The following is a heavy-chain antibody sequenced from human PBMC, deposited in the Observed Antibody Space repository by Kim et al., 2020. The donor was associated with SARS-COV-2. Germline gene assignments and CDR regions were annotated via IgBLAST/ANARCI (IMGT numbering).Heavy chain of an antibody. Sequence: GGSLRLSCAASGFTFSNYWMHWVRQAPGKGLVWVSHINSDGIRTTYADSVKGRFTVSRDNAKNTLYLQMNSLRAEDTAMYYCASRIYTSFDSWGQGTLVTVSS. CDR2: INSDGIRT. V-gene: IGHV3-74*01. J-gene: IGHJ4*02. CDR3: ASRIYTSFDS. CDR1: GFTFSNYW.